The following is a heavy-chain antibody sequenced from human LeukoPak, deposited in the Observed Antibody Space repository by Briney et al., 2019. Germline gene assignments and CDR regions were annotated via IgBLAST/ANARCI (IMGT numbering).Heavy chain of an antibody. V-gene: IGHV1-8*01. CDR3: ARAIRGVYGDYAPGYYYYYMDV. CDR1: GYTFTSYD. J-gene: IGHJ6*03. D-gene: IGHD4-17*01. Sequence: ASVKVSCKASGYTFTSYDINWVRQATGQGLEWMGWMNPNSGNTGYAQKFQGRVTMTRNTSISTAYMELSSLRSEDTAVYYCARAIRGVYGDYAPGYYYYYMDVWGKGTTVTVSS. CDR2: MNPNSGNT.